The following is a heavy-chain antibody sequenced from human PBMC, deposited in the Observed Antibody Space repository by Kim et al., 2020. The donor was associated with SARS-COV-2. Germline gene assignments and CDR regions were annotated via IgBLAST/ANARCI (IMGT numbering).Heavy chain of an antibody. V-gene: IGHV1-69*01. Sequence: YAQKFQGRVTITADESTSTAYMELSSLRSEDTTVYYCARARDSYGWTFDYWGQGTLVTVSS. CDR3: ARARDSYGWTFDY. D-gene: IGHD5-18*01. J-gene: IGHJ4*02.